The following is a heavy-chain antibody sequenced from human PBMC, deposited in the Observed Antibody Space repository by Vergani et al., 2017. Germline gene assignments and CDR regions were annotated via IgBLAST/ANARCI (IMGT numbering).Heavy chain of an antibody. V-gene: IGHV4-30-4*01. Sequence: QLQLQESGPGLVKPSQTLSLTCTVPGSSISSDDFYWSWIRQPPGKGLEWIGYIHYSGTTYYNSSLKSRVSMSVAPSKKQFSLKLTAVTAADTAGYYCARQKDYYMDVWGKGATVTVS. CDR1: GSSISSDDFY. CDR3: ARQKDYYMDV. CDR2: IHYSGTT. J-gene: IGHJ6*03.